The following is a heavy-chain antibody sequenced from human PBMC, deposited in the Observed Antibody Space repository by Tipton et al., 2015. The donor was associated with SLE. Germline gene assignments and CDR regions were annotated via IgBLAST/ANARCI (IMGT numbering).Heavy chain of an antibody. CDR1: GFTFGDYA. V-gene: IGHV3-49*04. J-gene: IGHJ4*02. Sequence: RSLRLSCTASGFTFGDYAMSWVRQAPGKGLEWVGFIRSKAYGGTTEYAASVKGRFTISRDDSKSIAYLQMNSLKTEDTAVYYCTREGIAVAGTDDFDYWGQGTLVTVSS. CDR2: IRSKAYGGTT. CDR3: TREGIAVAGTDDFDY. D-gene: IGHD6-19*01.